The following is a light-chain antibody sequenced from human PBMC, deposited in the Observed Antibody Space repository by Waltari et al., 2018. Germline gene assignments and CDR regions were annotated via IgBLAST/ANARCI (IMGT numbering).Light chain of an antibody. V-gene: IGKV1-27*01. CDR2: TAS. CDR1: QGVSNY. CDR3: QRYISAPLT. J-gene: IGKJ4*01. Sequence: DIQMTQSPSSLSASVGDRVTITCRASQGVSNYLAWYQQKPEKVPKLLIYTASTLQSGVPSRFSGSGSGTGFTLTISSLQPEDVATYYCQRYISAPLTFGGGSRVEIK.